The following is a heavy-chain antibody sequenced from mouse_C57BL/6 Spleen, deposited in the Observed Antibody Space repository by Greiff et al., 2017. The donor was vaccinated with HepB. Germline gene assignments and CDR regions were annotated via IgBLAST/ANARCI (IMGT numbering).Heavy chain of an antibody. CDR3: AKGRLAPYYGSSYWYFDV. V-gene: IGHV1-72*01. D-gene: IGHD1-1*01. Sequence: VQLQQPGAELVKPGASVKLSCKASGYTFTSYWMHWVKQRPGRGLEWIGRIDPNSGGTKYNEKFKSKATLTVDKPSSTAYRQLSSLTSEDSAVYYCAKGRLAPYYGSSYWYFDVWGTGTTVTVSS. CDR2: IDPNSGGT. CDR1: GYTFTSYW. J-gene: IGHJ1*03.